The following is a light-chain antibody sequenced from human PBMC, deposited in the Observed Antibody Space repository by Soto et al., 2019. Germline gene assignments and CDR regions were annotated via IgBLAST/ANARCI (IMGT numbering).Light chain of an antibody. J-gene: IGKJ1*01. CDR2: KAS. Sequence: DLQMTQSPSTLSASVGDRVTITCRASQSVDTWLAWFQQKPGRAPKVVIYKASNLESGVPSRFSGRGSGTEFTLTISSLQPDDFATYYCQHYSAYSPWTFGQGTKVEIK. CDR3: QHYSAYSPWT. CDR1: QSVDTW. V-gene: IGKV1-5*03.